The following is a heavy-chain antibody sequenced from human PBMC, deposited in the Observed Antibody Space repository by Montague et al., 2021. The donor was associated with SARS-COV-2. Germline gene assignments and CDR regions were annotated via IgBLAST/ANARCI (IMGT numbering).Heavy chain of an antibody. J-gene: IGHJ4*02. Sequence: SLRLSCAASGFTFSSYSMNWVRQAPGKGLEWVSSISSSSSYIYYADSVKGRFTISRDNAKNSLYLQMNSLRAKDTAVYYCARDAHVVVVAAAFSSWGQGTLVTVSS. CDR1: GFTFSSYS. D-gene: IGHD2-15*01. CDR2: ISSSSSYI. V-gene: IGHV3-21*01. CDR3: ARDAHVVVVAAAFSS.